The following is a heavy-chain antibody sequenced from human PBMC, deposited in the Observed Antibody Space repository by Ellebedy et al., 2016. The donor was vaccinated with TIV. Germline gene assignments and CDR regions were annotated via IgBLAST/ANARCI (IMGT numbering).Heavy chain of an antibody. CDR2: INAGNGNT. Sequence: AASVKVSCKASGYTFTTYAVHWVRQAPGQRLEWMGWINAGNGNTKYSQKFQGRVTITRDTSASTAYVELSSLRSEDTAVYYCARGRVVGSNTKGTTNWFDPWGRGTLVTVSS. CDR1: GYTFTTYA. J-gene: IGHJ5*02. V-gene: IGHV1-3*01. CDR3: ARGRVVGSNTKGTTNWFDP. D-gene: IGHD1-1*01.